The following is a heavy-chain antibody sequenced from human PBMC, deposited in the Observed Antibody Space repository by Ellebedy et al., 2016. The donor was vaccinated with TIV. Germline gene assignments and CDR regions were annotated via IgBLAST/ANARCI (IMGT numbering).Heavy chain of an antibody. V-gene: IGHV1-3*01. Sequence: AASVKVSCKASGYTFTTYAIHWVRQAPGQRLEWMGWVNGANGNPQYSQKFQDRVTMTRDTSASTAYMDLSSLRSEDTAVYYCSRVGYYGSGSWGWFDPWGQGTLVTVSS. J-gene: IGHJ5*02. CDR2: VNGANGNP. CDR3: SRVGYYGSGSWGWFDP. CDR1: GYTFTTYA. D-gene: IGHD3-10*01.